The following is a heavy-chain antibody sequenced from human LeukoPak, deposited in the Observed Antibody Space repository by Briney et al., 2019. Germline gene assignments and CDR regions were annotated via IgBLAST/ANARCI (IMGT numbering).Heavy chain of an antibody. Sequence: GGSLRLSCAASGFTFSSYSMQWVRQAPGKGLEWVAFIRFDGSNKYYADSVKGRFTVSRDNSRDTLYPQMNSLRAEDTAVYYCAKDRRGYYFDYWGQGTLVTVYS. CDR2: IRFDGSNK. V-gene: IGHV3-30*02. CDR3: AKDRRGYYFDY. CDR1: GFTFSSYS. D-gene: IGHD1-14*01. J-gene: IGHJ4*02.